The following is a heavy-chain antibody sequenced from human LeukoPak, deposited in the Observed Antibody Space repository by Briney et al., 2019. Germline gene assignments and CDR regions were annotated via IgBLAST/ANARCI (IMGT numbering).Heavy chain of an antibody. J-gene: IGHJ4*02. D-gene: IGHD2-2*01. Sequence: ASVKVSCKASGYTFTGYYIHWVRQAPGQGLEWMGWINPNSGGTNYAQKFQGRVTMTRDTSISTAYMELSRLRSDDTAVYYCASLRGRYCSSTSCPEWGQGTLVTVSS. CDR1: GYTFTGYY. V-gene: IGHV1-2*02. CDR3: ASLRGRYCSSTSCPE. CDR2: INPNSGGT.